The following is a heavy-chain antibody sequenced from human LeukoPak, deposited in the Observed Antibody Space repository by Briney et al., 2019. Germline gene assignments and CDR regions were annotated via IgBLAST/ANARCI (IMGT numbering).Heavy chain of an antibody. CDR3: ARDKGGSRTFDY. D-gene: IGHD6-13*01. CDR2: INFSGST. V-gene: IGHV4-31*03. J-gene: IGHJ4*02. Sequence: SQTLSLTCTVSSASISSGDYYWSWIRQHPGKGLGWIGYINFSGSTYYNPSLKSRVTISVDTSKNQFSLRLSSVTAADTAVYYCARDKGGSRTFDYWGQGTLVTVSS. CDR1: SASISSGDYY.